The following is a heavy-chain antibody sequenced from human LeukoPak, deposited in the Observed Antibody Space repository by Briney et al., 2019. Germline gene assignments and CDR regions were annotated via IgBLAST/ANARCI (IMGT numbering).Heavy chain of an antibody. Sequence: ASVKVSCKASGYTFTGYYIHWVRQAPGQGLEWMGWINPNSGGTNYAQKFQGRVTMTRDTSISTAYMELSRLRSDDTAVYYCARDTGEQWLVRPFDYWGQGTLVTVSS. V-gene: IGHV1-2*02. CDR2: INPNSGGT. D-gene: IGHD6-19*01. CDR1: GYTFTGYY. J-gene: IGHJ4*02. CDR3: ARDTGEQWLVRPFDY.